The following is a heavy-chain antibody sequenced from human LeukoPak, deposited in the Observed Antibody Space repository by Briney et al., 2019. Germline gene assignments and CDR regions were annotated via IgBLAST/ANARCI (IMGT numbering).Heavy chain of an antibody. CDR2: TYYRSKWYN. Sequence: HSQTLSPTCAISGDSVSSNSAAWNWIRQSPSRGLEWLGRTYYRSKWYNDYAVSVKSRITINPDTSKNQFSLQLNSVTPEDTAVYYCARAYGGNSGTINYYYYYYMDVWGKGTTVTVSS. CDR1: GDSVSSNSAA. CDR3: ARAYGGNSGTINYYYYYYMDV. V-gene: IGHV6-1*01. J-gene: IGHJ6*03. D-gene: IGHD4-23*01.